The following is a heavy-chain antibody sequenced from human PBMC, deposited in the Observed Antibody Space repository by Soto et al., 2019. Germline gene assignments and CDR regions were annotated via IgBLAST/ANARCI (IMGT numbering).Heavy chain of an antibody. CDR3: ARAPYCSGGSCYLLDYGMDV. CDR1: GYTFTGYY. V-gene: IGHV1-2*04. D-gene: IGHD2-15*01. J-gene: IGHJ6*02. Sequence: ASVKVSCKASGYTFTGYYMHWVRQAPGQGLELMGWINPNSGGTNYAQKFQGWVTMTRDTSISTAYMELSRLRSDDTAVYYCARAPYCSGGSCYLLDYGMDVWGQGTTVTVYS. CDR2: INPNSGGT.